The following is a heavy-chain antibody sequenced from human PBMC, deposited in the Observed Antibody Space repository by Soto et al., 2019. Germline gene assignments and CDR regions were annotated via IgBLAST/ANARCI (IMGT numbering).Heavy chain of an antibody. V-gene: IGHV4-30-2*01. CDR2: IYHSGST. J-gene: IGHJ4*02. Sequence: TSETLSLTCAVSGGSIISGGYSFICIRQPPWKGLELIGYIYHSGSTYYNPSLKSRVTISVDRSKNQFSLKLSSVTAADTAVYYCARGDDSSGYSYWGQGTLVTVSS. CDR1: GGSIISGGYS. CDR3: ARGDDSSGYSY. D-gene: IGHD3-22*01.